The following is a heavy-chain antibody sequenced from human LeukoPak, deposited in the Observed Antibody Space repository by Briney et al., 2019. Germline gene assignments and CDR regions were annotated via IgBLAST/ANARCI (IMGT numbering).Heavy chain of an antibody. D-gene: IGHD2-15*01. CDR3: TRDEGPPDGCSGGSCSYGMDV. CDR2: IGSKAYGGTT. J-gene: IGHJ6*02. Sequence: GGSLRLSCTASGFTFGDYAMSWFRQAPGKGLEWVGFIGSKAYGGTTEYAASVKGRFTISRDDSKSIAYLQMNSLKTEDTAVYYCTRDEGPPDGCSGGSCSYGMDVWGQGTTVTVSS. CDR1: GFTFGDYA. V-gene: IGHV3-49*03.